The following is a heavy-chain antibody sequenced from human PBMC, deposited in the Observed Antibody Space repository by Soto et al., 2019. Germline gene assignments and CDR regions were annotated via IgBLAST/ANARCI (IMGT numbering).Heavy chain of an antibody. CDR1: GYSITVLS. Sequence: ASLNGSWKVSGYSITVLSMHWVRKAPGKGLEWMGGFDPEDGETIYAQKFQGRVTMTEDTSTDTAYMELSSLRSEDTAVYYCATESSRAYGWFDPWGQGTLVTVSS. CDR2: FDPEDGET. D-gene: IGHD2-8*01. V-gene: IGHV1-24*01. CDR3: ATESSRAYGWFDP. J-gene: IGHJ5*02.